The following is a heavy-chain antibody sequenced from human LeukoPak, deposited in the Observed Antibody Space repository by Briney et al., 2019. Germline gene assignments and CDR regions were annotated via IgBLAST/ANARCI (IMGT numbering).Heavy chain of an antibody. CDR2: ISGSGGST. V-gene: IGHV3-23*01. D-gene: IGHD3-3*01. CDR1: GFTFSSYA. CDR3: AKDREYDFWSGDKGGDY. Sequence: QTGGSLRLSCAASGFTFSSYAMSWVRQAPGKGLEWVSAISGSGGSTYYADSVKGRFTISRDNSKNTLYLQMNSLRAEDTAVYYCAKDREYDFWSGDKGGDYWGQGTLVTVSS. J-gene: IGHJ4*02.